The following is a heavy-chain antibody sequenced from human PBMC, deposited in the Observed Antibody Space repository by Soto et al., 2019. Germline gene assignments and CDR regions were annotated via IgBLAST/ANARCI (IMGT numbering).Heavy chain of an antibody. Sequence: EVQLVESGGGLVQPGRSLRLSCAASGFTFDDYAMHWVRQAPGKGLEWVSGISWNSGSIGYADSVKGRFTISRDNAKNSLYLQMNSLRAEDTALYYCAKYIGGISYHFDYWGQGTLVTVSS. CDR3: AKYIGGISYHFDY. V-gene: IGHV3-9*01. CDR2: ISWNSGSI. CDR1: GFTFDDYA. J-gene: IGHJ4*02.